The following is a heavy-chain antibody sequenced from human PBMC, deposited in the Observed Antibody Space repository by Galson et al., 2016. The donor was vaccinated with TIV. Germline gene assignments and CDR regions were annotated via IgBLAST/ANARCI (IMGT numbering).Heavy chain of an antibody. CDR1: GYTFTNYW. J-gene: IGHJ5*02. CDR3: ARRALAVGTDAKWFDP. CDR2: IHPSDSYT. D-gene: IGHD6-19*01. V-gene: IGHV5-10-1*01. Sequence: QSGAEVKKPGESLKISCKDSGYTFTNYWIAWLHQMPGKGLEWMGMIHPSDSYTNYSLSFQGHVTISADKSISTAYLQWSSLKAPDSAMYYCARRALAVGTDAKWFDPWGQGTLVTVSS.